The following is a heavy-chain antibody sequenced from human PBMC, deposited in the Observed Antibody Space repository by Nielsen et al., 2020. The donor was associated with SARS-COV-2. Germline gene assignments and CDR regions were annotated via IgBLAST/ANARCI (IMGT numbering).Heavy chain of an antibody. Sequence: GEPLKISCAASGFTFDDYGMSWVRQAPGKGLEWVSGINWNGGSTGYADSVKGRFTISRDNAKNSLYLQMNSLRAEDTALYHCARGSDYAYYYYGMDVWGQGTTVTVSS. CDR3: ARGSDYAYYYYGMDV. V-gene: IGHV3-20*01. CDR1: GFTFDDYG. D-gene: IGHD4-17*01. J-gene: IGHJ6*02. CDR2: INWNGGST.